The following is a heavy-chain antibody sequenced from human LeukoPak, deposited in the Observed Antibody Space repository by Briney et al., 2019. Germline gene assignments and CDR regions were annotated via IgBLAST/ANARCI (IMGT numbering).Heavy chain of an antibody. CDR3: ATDQRYAFDY. CDR2: IRTTAEGAKYA. J-gene: IGHJ4*02. D-gene: IGHD3-9*01. Sequence: GGSLRLSCATSGFSFTDYPMNWVRQAPGKGLEWISNIRTTAEGAKYAYYADSVEGRVTISRDDGKNTLYLHMNSLRDDDTAVYYCATDQRYAFDYWGQGILVTVSS. CDR1: GFSFTDYP. V-gene: IGHV3-48*02.